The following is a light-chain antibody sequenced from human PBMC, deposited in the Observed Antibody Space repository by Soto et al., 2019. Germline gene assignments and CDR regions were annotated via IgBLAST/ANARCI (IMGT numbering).Light chain of an antibody. J-gene: IGKJ3*01. Sequence: EIVLTQSPGTLSLSPGERATLSCRASQSFSDSYLAWYQQKPGQAPRLLIYASSRATDIPDRFSGSGSGTDFTLTISRLEHEDFAVYYCQHYGTSALFGPGTKVDIK. CDR2: AS. CDR3: QHYGTSAL. V-gene: IGKV3-20*01. CDR1: QSFSDSY.